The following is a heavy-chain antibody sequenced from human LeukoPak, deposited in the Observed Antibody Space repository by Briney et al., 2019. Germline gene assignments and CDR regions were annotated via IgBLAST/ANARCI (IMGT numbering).Heavy chain of an antibody. V-gene: IGHV4-39*01. CDR2: IYYSGST. CDR1: GGSIRSSIYY. Sequence: SETLSLTCTVSGGSIRSSIYYWGWIRQPPGKGLEWIGNIYYSGSTYYNPSLKSRVTISVDTSKNQLSLKLSSVTAADTAVYYCARGLYYYGSGNYYNVGSPLEAWGQGTLVTVSS. CDR3: ARGLYYYGSGNYYNVGSPLEA. D-gene: IGHD3-10*01. J-gene: IGHJ5*02.